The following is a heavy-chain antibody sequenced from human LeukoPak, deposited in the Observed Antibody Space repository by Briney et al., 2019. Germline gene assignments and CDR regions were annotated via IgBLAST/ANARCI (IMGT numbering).Heavy chain of an antibody. CDR3: VRYDSDGGAFDY. J-gene: IGHJ4*02. CDR2: IYYSGST. D-gene: IGHD3-22*01. Sequence: SETLSLTCIVSGYSINSGYYWSWMRQPPGKGLEWIGYIYYSGSTHYNPSLKSRVTISVDTSKNQFSLKLSSVTAADTALYYCVRYDSDGGAFDYWGRGTLVTVSS. CDR1: GYSINSGYY. V-gene: IGHV4-61*01.